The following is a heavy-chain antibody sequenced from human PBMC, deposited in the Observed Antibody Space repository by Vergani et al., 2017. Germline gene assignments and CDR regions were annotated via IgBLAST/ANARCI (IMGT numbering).Heavy chain of an antibody. V-gene: IGHV4-61*01. CDR2: IYYSGST. J-gene: IGHJ4*02. D-gene: IGHD1-26*01. CDR3: ARDQGGWEAGFDY. Sequence: QVQLQESGPGLVKPSETLSLTCTVSGGSVSSGSYYWSWIRQPPGKGLEWIGYIYYSGSTNYNPSLKSRVTISVDTSKNQFSLKLSSVTAADTAVYYCARDQGGWEAGFDYWGQGTLVTVSS. CDR1: GGSVSSGSYY.